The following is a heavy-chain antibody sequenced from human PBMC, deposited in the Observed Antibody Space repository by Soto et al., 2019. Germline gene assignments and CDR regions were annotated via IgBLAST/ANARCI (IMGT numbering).Heavy chain of an antibody. Sequence: EARASVKVSCKASGYTFTSYDINWVRQATGQGLEWMGGIIPIFGTANYAQKFQGRVTITADESTSTAYMELSSLRSEDTAVYYCARGVVTATFAHAFDYWGQGTLVTVSS. CDR2: IIPIFGTA. J-gene: IGHJ4*02. D-gene: IGHD2-21*02. V-gene: IGHV1-69*13. CDR3: ARGVVTATFAHAFDY. CDR1: GYTFTSYD.